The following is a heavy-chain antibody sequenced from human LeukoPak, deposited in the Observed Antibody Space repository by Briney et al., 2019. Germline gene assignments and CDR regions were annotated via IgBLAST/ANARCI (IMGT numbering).Heavy chain of an antibody. CDR1: GFTFSNYW. D-gene: IGHD1-1*01. CDR2: INSDGSST. V-gene: IGHV3-74*01. Sequence: GGSLRLSCAASGFTFSNYWMHWVRQAPGKGLVWVSRINSDGSSTTYADSVKGRFTISRDNSKNTLYLQMNSLRAEDTAVYYCARDDRTSGSFDYWGQGTLVTVSS. J-gene: IGHJ4*02. CDR3: ARDDRTSGSFDY.